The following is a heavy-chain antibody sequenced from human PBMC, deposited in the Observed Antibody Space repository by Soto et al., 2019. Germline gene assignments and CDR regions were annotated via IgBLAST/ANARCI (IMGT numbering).Heavy chain of an antibody. CDR3: ARVRVGYYDVWSGYGVGYCIVV. Sequence: GASVKVSCKASGYTFTSYYMHWVRQAPGQGLERMGIINPSGGSTSSAQKFQGRVTMTRDTSTSTVYMELSSLRSEDTAVYYCARVRVGYYDVWSGYGVGYCIVVWGQGTTVTVSS. V-gene: IGHV1-46*01. D-gene: IGHD3-3*01. CDR2: INPSGGST. J-gene: IGHJ6*02. CDR1: GYTFTSYY.